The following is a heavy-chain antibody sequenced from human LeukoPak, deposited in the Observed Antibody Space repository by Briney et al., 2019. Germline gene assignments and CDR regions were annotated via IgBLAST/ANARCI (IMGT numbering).Heavy chain of an antibody. V-gene: IGHV4-4*07. D-gene: IGHD1-1*01. CDR3: ARVTWFPGTSYYYMDV. Sequence: PETLSLTCTVSGGSISSYYWSWIRQPAGKGLEWLGRIYNSRSTNYNPSLKSRVTMSVDTSKNQFSLKLSSVTAADTAVYYCARVTWFPGTSYYYMDVWGKGTTVTIS. J-gene: IGHJ6*03. CDR1: GGSISSYY. CDR2: IYNSRST.